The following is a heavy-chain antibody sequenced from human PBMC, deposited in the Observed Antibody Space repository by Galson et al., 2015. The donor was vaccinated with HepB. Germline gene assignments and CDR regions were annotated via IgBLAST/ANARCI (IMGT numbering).Heavy chain of an antibody. CDR2: IYYSGST. V-gene: IGHV4-39*07. D-gene: IGHD6-19*01. J-gene: IGHJ5*02. CDR1: GGSISSSSYY. CDR3: ARDGRLYSSGWNNWFDP. Sequence: TLSLTCTVSGGSISSSSYYWGWIRQPPGKGLEWIGSIYYSGSTYYNPSLKSRVTISVDTSKNQFSLKLSSVTAADTAVYYCARDGRLYSSGWNNWFDPWGQGTLVTVSS.